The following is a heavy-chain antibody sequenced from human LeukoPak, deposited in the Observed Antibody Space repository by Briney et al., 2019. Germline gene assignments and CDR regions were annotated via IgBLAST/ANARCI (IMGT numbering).Heavy chain of an antibody. Sequence: ASVKVSCKASGYTFTGYYIHWVRQAPGQGLEWMGWINPNSGGTNYAQKFQGRVTMTRDTSISTAYMELSRLRSDDTAVYYCARAPHYYDSSGYANWGQGTLVTVSS. V-gene: IGHV1-2*02. D-gene: IGHD3-22*01. J-gene: IGHJ4*02. CDR3: ARAPHYYDSSGYAN. CDR1: GYTFTGYY. CDR2: INPNSGGT.